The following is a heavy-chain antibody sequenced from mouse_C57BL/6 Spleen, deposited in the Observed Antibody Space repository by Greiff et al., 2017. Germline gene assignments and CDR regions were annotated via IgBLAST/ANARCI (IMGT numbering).Heavy chain of an antibody. J-gene: IGHJ1*03. CDR3: ASHYYGSSWYFDV. CDR2: INPNNGGT. Sequence: EVQLQQSGPELVKPGASVKIPCKASGYTFTDYNMDWVKQSHGKSLEWIGDINPNNGGTIYNQKFKGKATLTVDKSSSTAYMELRSLTSEDTAVYYCASHYYGSSWYFDVWGTGTTVTVSS. CDR1: GYTFTDYN. D-gene: IGHD1-1*01. V-gene: IGHV1-18*01.